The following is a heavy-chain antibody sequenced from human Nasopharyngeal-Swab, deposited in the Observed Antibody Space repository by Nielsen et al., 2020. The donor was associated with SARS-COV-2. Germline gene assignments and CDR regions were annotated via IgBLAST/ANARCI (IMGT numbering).Heavy chain of an antibody. CDR1: GGSISSSSYY. V-gene: IGHV4-39*01. Sequence: SETLSLTCTVSGGSISSSSYYWGWIRQPPGKGLEWIGSIYYSGITYYNPSLKSRVTISVDTSKNRFSLKLSSVTAADTAVYYCARHPTTAFDYWGQGTLVTVSS. CDR3: ARHPTTAFDY. CDR2: IYYSGIT. D-gene: IGHD4-11*01. J-gene: IGHJ4*02.